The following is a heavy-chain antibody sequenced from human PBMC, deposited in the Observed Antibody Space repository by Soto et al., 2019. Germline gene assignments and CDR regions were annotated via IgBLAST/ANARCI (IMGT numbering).Heavy chain of an antibody. V-gene: IGHV1-69*01. CDR2: IIPLFGTP. J-gene: IGHJ4*02. CDR3: ARDRDDYGSGNYYTRIDF. CDR1: GGMFSTCA. Sequence: GASVEVSCKASGGMFSTCAIRWLRQSNGKGLEWMGGIIPLFGTPNYAQRFQGRVTITADESTSTAYMELSRLRSEDTAVHYCARDRDDYGSGNYYTRIDFWGQGTLVTVSS. D-gene: IGHD3-10*01.